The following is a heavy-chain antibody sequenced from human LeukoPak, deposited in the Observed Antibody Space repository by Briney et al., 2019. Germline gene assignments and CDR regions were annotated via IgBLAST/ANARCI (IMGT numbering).Heavy chain of an antibody. CDR2: ITDSGSST. D-gene: IGHD6-25*01. CDR3: AKSSTSQRGYYGMDV. J-gene: IGHJ6*02. CDR1: GFTFSNYA. V-gene: IGHV3-23*01. Sequence: GGSLRLSCAASGFTFSNYAMSWGRQAPGKGLEWVSFITDSGSSTYYADSVKGRFAISRDSSKNTLSLQMNSLRVEDTGVYFCAKSSTSQRGYYGMDVWGQGTTVTVSS.